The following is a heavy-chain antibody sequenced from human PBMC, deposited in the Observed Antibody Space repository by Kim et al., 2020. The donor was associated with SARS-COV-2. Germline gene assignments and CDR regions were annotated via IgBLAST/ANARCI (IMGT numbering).Heavy chain of an antibody. CDR2: IKSKTDGGTT. V-gene: IGHV3-15*01. Sequence: GGSLRLSCAASGFTFSNAWMSWVRQAPGKGLEWVGRIKSKTDGGTTDYAAPVKGRFTISRDDSKNTLYLQMNSLKTEDTAVYYCTRYGSSGYYRDAFDIWGQGTMVTVSS. CDR3: TRYGSSGYYRDAFDI. D-gene: IGHD3-22*01. J-gene: IGHJ3*02. CDR1: GFTFSNAW.